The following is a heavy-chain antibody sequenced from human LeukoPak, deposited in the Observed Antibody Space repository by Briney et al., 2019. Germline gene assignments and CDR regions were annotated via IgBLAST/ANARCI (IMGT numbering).Heavy chain of an antibody. Sequence: SETLSLTCAVSGGAISRSNWWSWVRQPPGKGLEWIGEIYHSGSTNYNPSLKSRVTISVDTSKNQFSLKLSSVTAADTAVYYCASRSTSTYYYDSSGYYGYFDLWGRGTLVTVSS. V-gene: IGHV4-4*02. CDR3: ASRSTSTYYYDSSGYYGYFDL. D-gene: IGHD3-22*01. CDR1: GGAISRSNW. J-gene: IGHJ2*01. CDR2: IYHSGST.